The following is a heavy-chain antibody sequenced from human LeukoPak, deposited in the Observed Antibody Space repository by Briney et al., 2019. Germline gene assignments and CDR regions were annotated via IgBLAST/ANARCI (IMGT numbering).Heavy chain of an antibody. Sequence: TGGSLRLSCAASGIAFSSYGMHWGRQAPGKGLEWVALIPYDGSNEYYADSVKGRFTISRDNSKNTLYLQMNSLRAEDTAVYYCAKDRGGYFDYWGQGTLVTVSS. J-gene: IGHJ4*02. D-gene: IGHD2-15*01. CDR2: IPYDGSNE. CDR3: AKDRGGYFDY. V-gene: IGHV3-30*18. CDR1: GIAFSSYG.